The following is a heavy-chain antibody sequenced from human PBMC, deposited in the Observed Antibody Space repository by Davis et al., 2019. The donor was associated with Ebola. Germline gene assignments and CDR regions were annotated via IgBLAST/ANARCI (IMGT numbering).Heavy chain of an antibody. J-gene: IGHJ4*02. CDR1: GYSFSNYW. CDR2: IYPGDSET. Sequence: GESLKISCMGSGYSFSNYWIGWVRQVPGKGLEWMGIIYPGDSETFYNPSFQGQVTISADKFSSTAYLQWNSLKASDTAIYYCARRLRDASEDFWGQGTLVTVSS. V-gene: IGHV5-51*01. D-gene: IGHD5-24*01. CDR3: ARRLRDASEDF.